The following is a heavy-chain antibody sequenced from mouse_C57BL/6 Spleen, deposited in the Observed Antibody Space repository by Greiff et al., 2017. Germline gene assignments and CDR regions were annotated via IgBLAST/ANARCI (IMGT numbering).Heavy chain of an antibody. CDR3: ARWGYYSNYDFDY. CDR1: GFTFSDYG. CDR2: ISSGSSTI. J-gene: IGHJ2*01. D-gene: IGHD2-5*01. V-gene: IGHV5-17*01. Sequence: EVNLVESGGGLVKPGGSLKLSCAASGFTFSDYGMHWVRQAPEKGLEWVAYISSGSSTIYYADTVKGRFTISRDNAKNTLFLQMTSLRSEDTAMYYCARWGYYSNYDFDYWGQGTTLTVSS.